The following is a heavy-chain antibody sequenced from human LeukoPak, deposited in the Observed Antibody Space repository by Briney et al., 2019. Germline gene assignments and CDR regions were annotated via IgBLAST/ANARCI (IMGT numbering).Heavy chain of an antibody. Sequence: GGSLRLSCAASGFTFSSYAMHWVRQAPGKGLEWVAVISYDGSDKYYADSVKGRSTISRDNSKNTLYLQMNSLRAEDTAVYYCARVVAAAPGYWGQGTLVTVSS. CDR2: ISYDGSDK. D-gene: IGHD6-13*01. J-gene: IGHJ4*02. CDR3: ARVVAAAPGY. V-gene: IGHV3-30-3*01. CDR1: GFTFSSYA.